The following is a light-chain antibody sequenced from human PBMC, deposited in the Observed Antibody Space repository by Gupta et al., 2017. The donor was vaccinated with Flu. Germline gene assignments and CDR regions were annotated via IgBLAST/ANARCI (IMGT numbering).Light chain of an antibody. J-gene: IGLJ3*02. CDR3: GAWDSSLNPGGWV. CDR2: EHH. Sequence: TNACSESSASIGSNFESWYNHRPGTAPKLLIYEHHKRPAGMPDRFAASTSGTSATLGITGLQTGDEADYYCGAWDSSLNPGGWVFGGGTRVTVL. V-gene: IGLV1-51*02. CDR1: SASIGSNF.